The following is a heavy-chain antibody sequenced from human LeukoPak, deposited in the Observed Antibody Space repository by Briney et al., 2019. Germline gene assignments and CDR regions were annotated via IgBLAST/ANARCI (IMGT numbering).Heavy chain of an antibody. Sequence: GGSLRLSCAASGFTFSSYSMNWVRQAPGKGLEWVSSISSSSSYIYYADSVKGRFTISRDNAKNSLYLQMNSLRAEDTAVYYCARGITGTTLRGYYYYGMDVWGQGTTVTVSS. V-gene: IGHV3-21*01. CDR1: GFTFSSYS. J-gene: IGHJ6*02. CDR3: ARGITGTTLRGYYYYGMDV. D-gene: IGHD1-7*01. CDR2: ISSSSSYI.